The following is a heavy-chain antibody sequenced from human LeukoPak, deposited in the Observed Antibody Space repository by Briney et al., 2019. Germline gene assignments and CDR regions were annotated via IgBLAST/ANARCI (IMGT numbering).Heavy chain of an antibody. D-gene: IGHD2-2*01. CDR2: ISYDGTNK. Sequence: GGSLRLSCAASGFTFSSYGVHWVRQAPGKGLEWVAVISYDGTNKYYAASVKGRFTISRDNSKNTLYLQLNSLRAEDTAVYYCATGYCSSTSCPTFPGYWGQGTLVIVSS. J-gene: IGHJ4*02. V-gene: IGHV3-30*03. CDR1: GFTFSSYG. CDR3: ATGYCSSTSCPTFPGY.